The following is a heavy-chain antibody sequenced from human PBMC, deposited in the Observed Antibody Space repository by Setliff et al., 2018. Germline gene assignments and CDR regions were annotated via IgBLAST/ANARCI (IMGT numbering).Heavy chain of an antibody. CDR1: GNSFSSFS. Sequence: GASVKVSCKASGNSFSSFSITWVRQAPGQGLEWMGIINSSGGSASYAPQFQGRITMTRDTSTSTAYMELRSLRPDDTAVYYCARINFYVSSGYYYAPDYWGQGTLVTVSS. V-gene: IGHV1-46*01. CDR2: INSSGGSA. J-gene: IGHJ4*02. D-gene: IGHD3-22*01. CDR3: ARINFYVSSGYYYAPDY.